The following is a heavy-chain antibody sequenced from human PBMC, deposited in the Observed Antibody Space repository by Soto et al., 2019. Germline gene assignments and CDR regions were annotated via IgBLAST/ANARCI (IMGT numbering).Heavy chain of an antibody. CDR1: GASISSHY. Sequence: QVQLQESGPGLVKPSATLSLTCTVSGASISSHYWSWIRQSPGKGLEWLGYIYYSGSTDYNPSLKSRPTISVDTSKNQLSLRLSSVTAADTAVYYCARPIGTTPAVWYFDLWGRGTLVKVSS. J-gene: IGHJ2*01. CDR3: ARPIGTTPAVWYFDL. V-gene: IGHV4-59*08. CDR2: IYYSGST. D-gene: IGHD1-26*01.